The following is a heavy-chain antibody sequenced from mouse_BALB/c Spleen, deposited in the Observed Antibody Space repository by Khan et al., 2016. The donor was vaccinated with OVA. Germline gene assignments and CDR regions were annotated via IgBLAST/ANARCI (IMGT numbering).Heavy chain of an antibody. D-gene: IGHD1-1*01. Sequence: EVKLEESGGGLVRPGGSLKLSCAASGFSFSSYSMSWVRQTPEKRLEWVATISSGGSYTYYPDSVKGRFTISRDNAQNTLYLQMRSLKSEDTAMYYCTRQRGYYGSNPYFDDWGQGTTLTVSS. CDR1: GFSFSSYS. CDR2: ISSGGSYT. J-gene: IGHJ2*01. V-gene: IGHV5-6-4*01. CDR3: TRQRGYYGSNPYFDD.